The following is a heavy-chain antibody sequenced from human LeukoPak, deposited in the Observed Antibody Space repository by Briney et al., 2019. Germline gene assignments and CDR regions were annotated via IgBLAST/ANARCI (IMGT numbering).Heavy chain of an antibody. D-gene: IGHD1-26*01. CDR3: ARGYSGNFFGFDL. J-gene: IGHJ4*02. V-gene: IGHV1-69*05. Sequence: SVKVSCKPSGGTFNYAISWVRQAPGQGLEWMGGILPVLGTPHYAQKFQGRVTVTTDEVTTTAYMELSSLRPEDTAVYYCARGYSGNFFGFDLWGQGTLVTVPS. CDR2: ILPVLGTP. CDR1: GGTFNYA.